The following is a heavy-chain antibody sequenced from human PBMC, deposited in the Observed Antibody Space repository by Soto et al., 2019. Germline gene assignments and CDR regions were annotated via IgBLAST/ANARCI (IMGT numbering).Heavy chain of an antibody. CDR2: ISYDGGLQ. CDR3: VSGRGYGHASVPYS. CDR1: GFTFSSYG. Sequence: QAQLVESGGGVVQPGRSLRLSCAASGFTFSSYGMHWVRQAPGTGLEWVAVISYDGGLQHYADSVKGRFTISRDNSKNMVLLQMTSLRAEDTAVYYCVSGRGYGHASVPYSWGQGTLVSVSS. V-gene: IGHV3-30*03. D-gene: IGHD5-18*01. J-gene: IGHJ4*02.